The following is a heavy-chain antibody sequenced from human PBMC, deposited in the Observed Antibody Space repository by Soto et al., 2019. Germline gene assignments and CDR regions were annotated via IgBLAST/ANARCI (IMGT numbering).Heavy chain of an antibody. D-gene: IGHD2-15*01. CDR1: GGTFSSYA. CDR2: IIPIFGTA. V-gene: IGHV1-69*01. Sequence: QVQLVQSGAEVKKPGSSVKVSCKASGGTFSSYAISWVQQAPGQGLEWMGGIIPIFGTANYAQKFQGRVTITSSESTSSAYMDLSSLRTGDTAEYYCACPSDRGDWFDPWGEGTLVAVSS. CDR3: ACPSDRGDWFDP. J-gene: IGHJ5*02.